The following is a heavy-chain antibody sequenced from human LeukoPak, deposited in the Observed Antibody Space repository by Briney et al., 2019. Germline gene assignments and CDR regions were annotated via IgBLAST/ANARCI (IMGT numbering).Heavy chain of an antibody. CDR3: AKDRAAMGDFDY. CDR1: GFTFNSYA. V-gene: IGHV3-23*01. D-gene: IGHD5-18*01. Sequence: QPGGSLRLSCAASGFTFNSYALTWVRQAPGKGLESVSTIIGSGRSTFYAGSVKGRFTISRDNSKNTLYLQMNSLRAEDTAVYYCAKDRAAMGDFDYWGQGTLVTVSS. CDR2: IIGSGRST. J-gene: IGHJ4*02.